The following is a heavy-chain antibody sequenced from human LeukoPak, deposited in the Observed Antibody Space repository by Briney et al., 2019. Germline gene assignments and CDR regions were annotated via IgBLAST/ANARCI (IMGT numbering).Heavy chain of an antibody. V-gene: IGHV1-18*01. D-gene: IGHD3-10*01. CDR1: GYTFTSYG. J-gene: IGHJ5*02. Sequence: GASVKVSCKASGYTFTSYGINWVRQAPGQGLEWVGWISPYNGNTNSAQKLQGRVTMTTDTSTTTAYMELRSLRSDGTAVYYRARTPRGLPSFNWFDPWGQGTLVTVSS. CDR2: ISPYNGNT. CDR3: ARTPRGLPSFNWFDP.